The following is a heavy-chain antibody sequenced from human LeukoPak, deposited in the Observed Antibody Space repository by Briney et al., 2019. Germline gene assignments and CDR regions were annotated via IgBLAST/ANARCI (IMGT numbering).Heavy chain of an antibody. J-gene: IGHJ3*02. Sequence: QPGGSLRLSCAASGFTFSSYAMHWVRQAPGKGLEWVAVISYDGSNKYYADSVKGRFTISRDNSKNTLYLQMNSLRAEDTAVYYCARDLLMTEVGIAAAGLGAFDIWGQGTMVTVSS. CDR3: ARDLLMTEVGIAAAGLGAFDI. CDR1: GFTFSSYA. V-gene: IGHV3-30-3*01. D-gene: IGHD6-13*01. CDR2: ISYDGSNK.